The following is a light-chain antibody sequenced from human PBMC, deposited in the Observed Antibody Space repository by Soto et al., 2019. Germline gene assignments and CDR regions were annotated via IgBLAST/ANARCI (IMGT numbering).Light chain of an antibody. J-gene: IGKJ5*01. CDR2: GAS. CDR1: QSVRSNN. CDR3: QQYDNSIT. V-gene: IGKV3-20*01. Sequence: EIVLTQSPGTLSLSPGETATLSCRASQSVRSNNLAWYHQKPGQTPRLLIYGASNRATGIPDRFSGSGSGTDFTLTISRLEPEDFAVYYCQQYDNSITFGQGTQLEIE.